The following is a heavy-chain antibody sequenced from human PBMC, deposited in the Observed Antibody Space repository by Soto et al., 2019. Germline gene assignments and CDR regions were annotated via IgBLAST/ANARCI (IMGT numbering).Heavy chain of an antibody. CDR1: GGSISSYY. CDR3: ASLDIVATILGPY. Sequence: PSETLSLTCTVSGGSISSYYWSWIRQPPGKGLEWIGYIYYSGSTNYNPSLKSRVTISVDTSKNQFSLKLSSVAAADTAVYYCASLDIVATILGPYRGQGTLVTVSS. CDR2: IYYSGST. J-gene: IGHJ4*02. V-gene: IGHV4-59*01. D-gene: IGHD5-12*01.